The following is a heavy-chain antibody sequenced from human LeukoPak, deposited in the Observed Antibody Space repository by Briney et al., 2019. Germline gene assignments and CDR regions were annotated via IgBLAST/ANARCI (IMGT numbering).Heavy chain of an antibody. CDR1: GFTFSSSS. J-gene: IGHJ6*02. CDR3: ASSGLQYGMDV. Sequence: GGPLRLSCAASGFTFSSSSMNWVRQAPGKGLEWVPYISPSSNTIYYADSVKGRFTISRDNAKNSLSLQMNSLRDEDTAVYYCASSGLQYGMDVWGQGTTVTVSS. V-gene: IGHV3-48*02. CDR2: ISPSSNTI. D-gene: IGHD6-19*01.